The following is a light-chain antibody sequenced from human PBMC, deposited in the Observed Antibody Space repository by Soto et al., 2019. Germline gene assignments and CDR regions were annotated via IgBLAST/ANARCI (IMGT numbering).Light chain of an antibody. V-gene: IGLV1-40*01. Sequence: QSVLTQPPSVSGAPGQRVTISCTGSSSNIGAGYDVHWYQQLPGTAPKLLIYGNNNRPSGVPDRFSGSKSGTSASLAIAGLQAEDEADYSCQSYDSSLSIWVFGGGTKLTVL. CDR2: GNN. CDR1: SSNIGAGYD. J-gene: IGLJ3*02. CDR3: QSYDSSLSIWV.